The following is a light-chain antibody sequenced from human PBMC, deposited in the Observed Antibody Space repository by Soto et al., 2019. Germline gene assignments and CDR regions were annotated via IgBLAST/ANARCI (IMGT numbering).Light chain of an antibody. J-gene: IGKJ3*01. CDR1: QSVSSSY. V-gene: IGKV3-20*01. CDR2: GAS. Sequence: EIVLTQSPDTLSLSPGERATLSYRASQSVSSSYLAWYQQKPGQAPRLLIYGASSRATGIPDSFSGSGSGTDFTLTISRLEPEDFAVYYCQQYDSSPFTFGPGTKVDIK. CDR3: QQYDSSPFT.